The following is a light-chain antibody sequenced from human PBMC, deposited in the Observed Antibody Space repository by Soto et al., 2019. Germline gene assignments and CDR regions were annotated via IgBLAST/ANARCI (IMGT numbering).Light chain of an antibody. Sequence: QSVLTQPPSASGTPGQTVTISCSGSSSNIVSNSVNWFQHLPGAVPKLLIFSNHQRPSGVPDRFSGSKSGTSASLAISGLHTEDEADYYCSAWDDSLVVVFGGGTKLTVL. CDR2: SNH. CDR3: SAWDDSLVVV. J-gene: IGLJ2*01. V-gene: IGLV1-44*01. CDR1: SSNIVSNS.